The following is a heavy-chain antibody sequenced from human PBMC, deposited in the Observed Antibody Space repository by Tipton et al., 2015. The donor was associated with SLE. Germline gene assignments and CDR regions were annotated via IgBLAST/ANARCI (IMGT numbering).Heavy chain of an antibody. J-gene: IGHJ4*02. CDR1: GYSISSGYY. CDR3: ATELFRGYTSGWGPDY. D-gene: IGHD6-19*01. CDR2: IFHSGIT. Sequence: TLSLTCTVSGYSISSGYYWGWIRQPPGKGLQWIGYIFHSGITYYNPSLKSRVTMSVDRSKNQFSLRLTSVTAADTAVYYCATELFRGYTSGWGPDYWGQGTLVTVSS. V-gene: IGHV4-38-2*02.